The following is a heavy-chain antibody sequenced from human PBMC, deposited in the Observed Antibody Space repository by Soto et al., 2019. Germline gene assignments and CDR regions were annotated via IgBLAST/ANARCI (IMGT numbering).Heavy chain of an antibody. J-gene: IGHJ4*02. CDR2: INPSGGST. Sequence: GASVKVSCKASGYTFTQYYMHWVRQAPGQGLEWMGIINPSGGSTLYAQKFQGRVTLTRDTSTSTVYMELSSLRSEDTALYYCARDSVAVPAAHYYFDYWGQGTLVTVSS. CDR1: GYTFTQYY. D-gene: IGHD2-2*01. V-gene: IGHV1-46*01. CDR3: ARDSVAVPAAHYYFDY.